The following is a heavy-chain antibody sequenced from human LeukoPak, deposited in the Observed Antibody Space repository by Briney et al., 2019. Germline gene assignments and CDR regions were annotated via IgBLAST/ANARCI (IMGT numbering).Heavy chain of an antibody. J-gene: IGHJ4*02. D-gene: IGHD6-19*01. V-gene: IGHV3-9*01. CDR3: AKALYSSGWKIDY. Sequence: GGSLRLSYAASGFTFDDYAMHWVRQAPGKGLEWVSGISWNSGSIGYADSVKGRFTISRDNAKNSLYLQMNSLRAEDTALYYCAKALYSSGWKIDYWGQGTLVTVSS. CDR2: ISWNSGSI. CDR1: GFTFDDYA.